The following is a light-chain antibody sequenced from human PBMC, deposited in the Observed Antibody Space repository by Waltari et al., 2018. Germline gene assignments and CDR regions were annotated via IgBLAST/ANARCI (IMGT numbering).Light chain of an antibody. CDR3: QVWDSTIEV. V-gene: IGLV3-9*01. Sequence: SYDLSQPVSVSVALGQTATISCGEDNIGGRVVHWYQRKSGQAPVLVIYRDNERPSGIPDRFSGSNPGKTATLTITGAQAEDEADYYCQVWDSTIEVFGGGTRLTVL. CDR2: RDN. CDR1: NIGGRV. J-gene: IGLJ2*01.